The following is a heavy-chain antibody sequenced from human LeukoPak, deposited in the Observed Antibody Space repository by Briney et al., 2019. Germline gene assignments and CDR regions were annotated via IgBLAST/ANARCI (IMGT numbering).Heavy chain of an antibody. CDR1: GFTFSSCG. Sequence: GGTLRLSCAASGFTFSSCGMSWVRQAPGKGLEWVSAISGSGGSTYYADSVKGRFTISRDNSKNTVYLQMNSPRAEDTAVYYCARDLSWGSYTSWGQGTLVTVSS. J-gene: IGHJ4*02. V-gene: IGHV3-23*01. CDR3: ARDLSWGSYTS. D-gene: IGHD3-16*01. CDR2: ISGSGGST.